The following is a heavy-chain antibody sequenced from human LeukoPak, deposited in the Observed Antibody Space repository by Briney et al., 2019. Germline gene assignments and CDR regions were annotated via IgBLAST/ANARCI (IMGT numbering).Heavy chain of an antibody. CDR1: GGTIRSGSHY. D-gene: IGHD3-22*01. V-gene: IGHV4-39*02. CDR3: AKRDDSGGNLVDL. CDR2: IYYSGST. Sequence: PSETLSLTCTVSGGTIRSGSHYWAWIRQPPGKGLEWIGSIYYSGSTYYNPSLENRVTISIDTSKNHFSLKLSSLSAADTSVYYCAKRDDSGGNLVDLWGQGTLVTVS. J-gene: IGHJ4*02.